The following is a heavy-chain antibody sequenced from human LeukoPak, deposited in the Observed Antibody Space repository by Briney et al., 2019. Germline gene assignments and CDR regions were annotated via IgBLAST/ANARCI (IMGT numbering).Heavy chain of an antibody. V-gene: IGHV3-21*01. Sequence: GSLRLSCAASGFTFSSYSMNWVRQAPGKGLEWVSSISSSSSYIYYADSVKGRFTISRDNAKNSLYLQMNSLRAEDTAVYYCARLHDFWSGSTDNWFDPWGQGTLVTVSS. D-gene: IGHD3-3*01. CDR3: ARLHDFWSGSTDNWFDP. J-gene: IGHJ5*02. CDR2: ISSSSSYI. CDR1: GFTFSSYS.